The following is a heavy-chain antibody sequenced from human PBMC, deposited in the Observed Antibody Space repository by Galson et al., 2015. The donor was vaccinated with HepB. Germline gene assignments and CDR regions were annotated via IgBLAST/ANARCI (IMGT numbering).Heavy chain of an antibody. D-gene: IGHD2-2*01. CDR3: VKDRGRAVVASALYLDY. Sequence: SLRLSCAGSGFTFGTYGMHWVRQAPGKGLGWVAVISYDGSNKYYADSVKGRFTISRDLSKNTLYLQMNSLRAEDTAVYFCVKDRGRAVVASALYLDYWGQGALVIVSS. J-gene: IGHJ4*02. CDR2: ISYDGSNK. CDR1: GFTFGTYG. V-gene: IGHV3-30*18.